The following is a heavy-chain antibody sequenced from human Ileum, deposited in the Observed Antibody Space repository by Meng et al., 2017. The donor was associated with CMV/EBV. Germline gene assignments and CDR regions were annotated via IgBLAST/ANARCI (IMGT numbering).Heavy chain of an antibody. CDR2: ISAYNGNT. CDR1: GYTFTSYG. Sequence: ASVKVSCKASGYTFTSYGISWVRQAPGQGLEWMGWISAYNGNTNYAQKLQGRVTMTKDTSTSTVYMELSSLRSEDTAVYYCARGLYDYYDTGGYHPAAYWGQGTLVTVSS. D-gene: IGHD3-22*01. V-gene: IGHV1-18*01. J-gene: IGHJ4*02. CDR3: ARGLYDYYDTGGYHPAAY.